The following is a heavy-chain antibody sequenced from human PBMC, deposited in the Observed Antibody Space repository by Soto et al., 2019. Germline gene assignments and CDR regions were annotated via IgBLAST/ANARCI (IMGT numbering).Heavy chain of an antibody. J-gene: IGHJ6*02. CDR2: INHSGST. D-gene: IGHD5-12*01. CDR3: ARYGGYDYGYYGMDV. V-gene: IGHV4-34*01. CDR1: GGSFSGYY. Sequence: SETLSLTCAFYGGSFSGYYWSWIRQPPGKGLEWIGEINHSGSTNYNPSLKSRVTISVDTSKNQFSLKLSSVTAADTAVYYCARYGGYDYGYYGMDVWGQGTTVTVSS.